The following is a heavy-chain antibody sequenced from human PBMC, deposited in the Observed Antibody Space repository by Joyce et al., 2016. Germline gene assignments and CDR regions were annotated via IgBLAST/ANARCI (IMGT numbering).Heavy chain of an antibody. CDR2: TYSGGTT. CDR3: ARPGIPGTKGAYDY. Sequence: VRQAPGKGLEWVSVTYSGGTTYYTDSVRGRFSISRDTSKNTVYLQMNSLRGEDTAVYYCARPGIPGTKGAYDYWGQETLVTVSS. D-gene: IGHD1-1*01. V-gene: IGHV3-53*01. J-gene: IGHJ4*02.